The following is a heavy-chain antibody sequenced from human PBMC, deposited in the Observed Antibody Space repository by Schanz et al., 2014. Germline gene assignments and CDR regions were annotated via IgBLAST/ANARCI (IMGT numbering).Heavy chain of an antibody. V-gene: IGHV1-69*04. J-gene: IGHJ4*02. Sequence: QVQLVQSGAEVKKPGASVRVSCKASGGTFSSFGINWVRQAPGQGLEWMGRIIPSLGLAKYEQKFQDKVTITADTSTTTAYMELSGLRSEDTAVYYCARDRLECGAECYSVEVFEIWGQGTLVTVSS. CDR1: GGTFSSFG. CDR3: ARDRLECGAECYSVEVFEI. D-gene: IGHD2-21*01. CDR2: IIPSLGLA.